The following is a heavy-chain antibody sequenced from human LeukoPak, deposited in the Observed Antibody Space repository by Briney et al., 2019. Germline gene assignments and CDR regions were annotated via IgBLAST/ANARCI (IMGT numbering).Heavy chain of an antibody. J-gene: IGHJ4*02. V-gene: IGHV3-21*01. CDR2: ISSSSSYI. Sequence: PGGSLRLSCAASGFTFSSYSMNWVRQAPGKGLEWVSSISSSSSYIYYADSVKGRFTISRDNAENSLYLQMNSLRAEDTAVYYCARATQAPPPVSLTVRAPNAYYFDYWGQGTLVTVSS. D-gene: IGHD1-26*01. CDR1: GFTFSSYS. CDR3: ARATQAPPPVSLTVRAPNAYYFDY.